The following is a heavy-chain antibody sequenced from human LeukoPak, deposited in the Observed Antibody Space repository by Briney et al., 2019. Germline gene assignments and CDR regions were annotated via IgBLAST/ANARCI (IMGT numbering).Heavy chain of an antibody. CDR2: INHSGST. J-gene: IGHJ4*02. CDR1: GGSFSGYY. Sequence: SETLSLTCAVYGGSFSGYYWSWIRQPPGKGLEWIGEINHSGSTNYNPSLKSRVTISVDTSKNQFSLKLSSVTAADTAVYYCARVGYYDFWSGYFYFDYWGQGTLVTVSS. CDR3: ARVGYYDFWSGYFYFDY. V-gene: IGHV4-34*01. D-gene: IGHD3-3*01.